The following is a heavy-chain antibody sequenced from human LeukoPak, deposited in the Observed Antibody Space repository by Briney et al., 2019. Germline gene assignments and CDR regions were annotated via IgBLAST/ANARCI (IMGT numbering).Heavy chain of an antibody. Sequence: GSLRLSCAASGFTFSSYAMSWVRQAPGKGLEWVSAISGSGGSTYYADSVKGRFTISRDNSKNTLYLQMNSLRAEDTAVYYCARGRRIAAAGLYYFDYWGQGTLVTVSS. D-gene: IGHD6-13*01. V-gene: IGHV3-23*01. CDR1: GFTFSSYA. J-gene: IGHJ4*02. CDR2: ISGSGGST. CDR3: ARGRRIAAAGLYYFDY.